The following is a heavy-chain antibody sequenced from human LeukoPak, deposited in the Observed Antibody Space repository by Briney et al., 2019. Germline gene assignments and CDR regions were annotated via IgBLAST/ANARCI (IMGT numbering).Heavy chain of an antibody. CDR2: IYNDGST. D-gene: IGHD6-13*01. CDR1: GFTVSNNY. J-gene: IGHJ4*02. V-gene: IGHV3-53*01. CDR3: ARGQRGSSWTGALFDY. Sequence: GGSLRLSCAASGFTVSNNYISWVRQAPGKGLEWVSIIYNDGSTYYADSVKGRFTISRDNSKNTLYLQMNSLRAEDTAVYYCARGQRGSSWTGALFDYWGQGTLVTVSS.